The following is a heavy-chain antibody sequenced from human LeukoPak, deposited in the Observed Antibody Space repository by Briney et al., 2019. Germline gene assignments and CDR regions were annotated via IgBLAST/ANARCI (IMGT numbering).Heavy chain of an antibody. Sequence: GGSLRLSCAASGFSFSFYGMHWVRQAPGKGLEWVAVIWYDGSNKYYPDSVKGRFTISRDNSKNTLYLQMNSLRVEDTAVYYCANGQDWGQGTLVTVSS. CDR1: GFSFSFYG. CDR2: IWYDGSNK. CDR3: ANGQD. V-gene: IGHV3-33*06. J-gene: IGHJ4*02.